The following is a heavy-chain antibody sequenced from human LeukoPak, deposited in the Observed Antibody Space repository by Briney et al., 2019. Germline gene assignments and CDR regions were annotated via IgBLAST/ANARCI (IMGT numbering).Heavy chain of an antibody. CDR2: INTNTGNP. V-gene: IGHV7-4-1*02. CDR3: ARDPRGIAGDAFDI. Sequence: ASVKVSCKASGYTFTSYAMNWVRQAPGQGLEWMGWINTNTGNPTYAQGFTGRFVFSLDTSVSTAYLQISSLKAEDTAVYYCARDPRGIAGDAFDIWGQGTMVTVSS. J-gene: IGHJ3*02. D-gene: IGHD6-13*01. CDR1: GYTFTSYA.